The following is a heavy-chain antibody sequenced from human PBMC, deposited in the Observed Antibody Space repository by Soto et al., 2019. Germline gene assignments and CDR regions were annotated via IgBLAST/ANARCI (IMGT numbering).Heavy chain of an antibody. CDR3: ARGGSVVVSIYYYYYMDV. J-gene: IGHJ6*03. D-gene: IGHD2-2*01. Sequence: EVQLVESGGGLVQPGGSLRLSCAASGFTVSSNYMSWVRQAPGKGLEWVSVMYRGGSTDYADFVKGRFTISRDNSKNTLYLQMNSLRAEDTAVYYCARGGSVVVSIYYYYYMDVWGKGTTVTVSS. CDR1: GFTVSSNY. CDR2: MYRGGST. V-gene: IGHV3-66*01.